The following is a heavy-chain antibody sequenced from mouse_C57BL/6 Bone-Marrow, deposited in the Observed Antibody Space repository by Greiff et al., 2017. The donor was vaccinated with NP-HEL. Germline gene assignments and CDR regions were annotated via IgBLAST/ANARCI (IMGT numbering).Heavy chain of an antibody. J-gene: IGHJ4*01. CDR2: IDPANGNT. D-gene: IGHD2-13*01. V-gene: IGHV14-3*01. CDR3: AGIYYGDYEAMED. Sequence: EVQVVESVAELVRPGASVKLSCTASGFNIKNTYMHWVKQRPEQGLEWIGRIDPANGNTKYAPKFKGKATMTADTSSNTAYLQRSSLTSEDTAIYYCAGIYYGDYEAMEDWGKGTTVTVSS. CDR1: GFNIKNTY.